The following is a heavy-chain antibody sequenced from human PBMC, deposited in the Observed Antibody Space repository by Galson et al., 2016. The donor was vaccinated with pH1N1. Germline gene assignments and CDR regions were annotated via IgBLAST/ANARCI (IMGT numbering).Heavy chain of an antibody. V-gene: IGHV2-5*02. J-gene: IGHJ3*01. D-gene: IGHD3-16*01. Sequence: PALVTPTQTLTLTCTFSGFSISSSGMGVGWIRQPPGKALEWLAVIYWDDDKRYSPSLKSRLTITKDTSKNHVVLTMTNMDPMDTATYYRAHREVMITNAFDFWGQGTMVTVSS. CDR3: AHREVMITNAFDF. CDR2: IYWDDDK. CDR1: GFSISSSGMG.